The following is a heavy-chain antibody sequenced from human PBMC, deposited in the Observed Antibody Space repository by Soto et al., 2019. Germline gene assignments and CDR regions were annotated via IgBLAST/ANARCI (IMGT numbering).Heavy chain of an antibody. V-gene: IGHV4-4*02. D-gene: IGHD4-4*01. CDR3: ARARGMTTEVNYYYYGMDV. CDR1: GGSISISTW. CDR2: IYHSGST. J-gene: IGHJ6*02. Sequence: PSGTLPLPGAVSGGSISISTWWGWGRRPPGKGLEWIGEIYHSGSTNYHPSLKSRVTISVDKSKNQFSLKLSSVTAADTAVYYCARARGMTTEVNYYYYGMDVWGQGTTVTVSS.